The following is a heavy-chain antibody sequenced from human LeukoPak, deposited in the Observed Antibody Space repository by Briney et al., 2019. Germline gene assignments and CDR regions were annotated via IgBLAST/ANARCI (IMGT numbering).Heavy chain of an antibody. CDR3: AREGLGMYFDL. J-gene: IGHJ2*01. D-gene: IGHD7-27*01. V-gene: IGHV4-59*01. Sequence: SETLSLTCAVYGGSFSGYYWSWIRQPPGQGLEWIGYIYYSGSTSYNPSLKRPVTISVDTSTNQFSLKLSSVPAADTAVYYCAREGLGMYFDLWGRGTLVTVSS. CDR1: GGSFSGYY. CDR2: IYYSGST.